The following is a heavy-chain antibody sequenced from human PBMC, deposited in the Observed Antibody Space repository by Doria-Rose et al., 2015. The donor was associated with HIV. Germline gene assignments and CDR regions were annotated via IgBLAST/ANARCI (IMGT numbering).Heavy chain of an antibody. J-gene: IGHJ4*02. CDR3: ARDVRRYYDSSGVMGFDY. D-gene: IGHD3-22*01. V-gene: IGHV4-61*01. CDR2: IYYSGST. CDR1: GGSVSSGSYY. Sequence: QVQLQESGPGLVKPSETLSLTCTVSGGSVSSGSYYWSWIRQPPGKGLEWIGYIYYSGSTNYNPSLKSRVTISVDTSKNQFSLKLSSVTAADTAVYYCARDVRRYYDSSGVMGFDYWGQGTLVTVSS.